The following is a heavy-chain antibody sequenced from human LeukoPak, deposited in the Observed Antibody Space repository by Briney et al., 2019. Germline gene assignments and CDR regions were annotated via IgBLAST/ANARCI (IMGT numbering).Heavy chain of an antibody. CDR3: ARGASSWFDP. CDR2: TYYRSQWYN. J-gene: IGHJ5*02. Sequence: SQTLSLTCAISGDSVSTNSAAWTWIRQSPSRGLEWLGRTYYRSQWYNDYAVSVKSRITINPDTSNNQFSLQLKSVTPEDTAVYYCARGASSWFDPWGQGTLVIVSS. V-gene: IGHV6-1*01. CDR1: GDSVSTNSAA.